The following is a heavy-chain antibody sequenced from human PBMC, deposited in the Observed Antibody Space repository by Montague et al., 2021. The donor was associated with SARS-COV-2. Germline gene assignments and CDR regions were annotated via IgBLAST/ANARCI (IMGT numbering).Heavy chain of an antibody. CDR1: GGSIRSSSHF. Sequence: SETLSLTCTVSGGSIRSSSHFWGWFRHPPGQRLEWIGTISYSGSTSYNPSLHSRVTITIDTSKNQFSLNLMSVTPADTAVYYCVKGSGYPWGQGTLVTVSS. J-gene: IGHJ5*02. CDR3: VKGSGYP. D-gene: IGHD3-22*01. CDR2: ISYSGST. V-gene: IGHV4-39*07.